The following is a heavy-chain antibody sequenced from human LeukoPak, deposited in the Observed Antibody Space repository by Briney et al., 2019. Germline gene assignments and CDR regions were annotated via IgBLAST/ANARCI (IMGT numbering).Heavy chain of an antibody. Sequence: PGGSLRLSCAASGFTFSDYAIHWVRQAPGKGLEYVSGISNNGGSTYFANSVKGRFTVSRDNSKNTLYLQMGSLSAEDMAVYYCARGDSSTWLGQDFDYWGQGTLVTVSS. J-gene: IGHJ4*02. CDR2: ISNNGGST. V-gene: IGHV3-64*01. CDR1: GFTFSDYA. CDR3: ARGDSSTWLGQDFDY. D-gene: IGHD6-13*01.